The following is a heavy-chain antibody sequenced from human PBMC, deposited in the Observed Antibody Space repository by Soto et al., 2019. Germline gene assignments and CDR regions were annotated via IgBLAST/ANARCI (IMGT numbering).Heavy chain of an antibody. J-gene: IGHJ4*02. V-gene: IGHV1-69*04. Sequence: GASVKVSCKASGYTFTSYAMHWVRQAPGQGLEWMGRIIPILGIANYAQKFQGRVTITADKSTSTAYMELSSPRSEDTAVYYCARGNYDRSGYTLDYWGQGTLVTVSS. CDR2: IIPILGIA. CDR1: GYTFTSYA. D-gene: IGHD3-22*01. CDR3: ARGNYDRSGYTLDY.